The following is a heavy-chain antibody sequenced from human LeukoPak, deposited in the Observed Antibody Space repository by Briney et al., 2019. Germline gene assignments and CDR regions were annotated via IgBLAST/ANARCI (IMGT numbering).Heavy chain of an antibody. D-gene: IGHD1-26*01. CDR2: ISSSSSYI. V-gene: IGHV3-21*01. CDR1: GFTFSSYS. J-gene: IGHJ3*02. CDR3: ARSRGGSPDAFDI. Sequence: GGSLRLSCAASGFTFSSYSMNWVRQAPGKGLEWVSSISSSSSYIYYADSVKGRFTISRDNAKNSLYLQMNSLRAEDTAVYYCARSRGGSPDAFDIWGQGTMVTVSS.